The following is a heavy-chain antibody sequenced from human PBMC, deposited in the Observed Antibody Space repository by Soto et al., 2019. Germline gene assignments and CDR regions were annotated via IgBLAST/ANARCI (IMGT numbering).Heavy chain of an antibody. D-gene: IGHD3-10*01. CDR1: GSTFTSYG. Sequence: ASVRLCKASGSTFTSYGISWVRQAPGQGLEWMGWISAYNGNTNYAQKLQGRVTMTTDTSTSTAYMELRSLRFDDTAVYYCARGSVELVDYWGQGTLVTVSS. V-gene: IGHV1-18*01. CDR3: ARGSVELVDY. CDR2: ISAYNGNT. J-gene: IGHJ4*02.